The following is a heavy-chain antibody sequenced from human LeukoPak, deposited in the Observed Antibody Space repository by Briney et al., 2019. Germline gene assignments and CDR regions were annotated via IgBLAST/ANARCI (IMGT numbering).Heavy chain of an antibody. CDR1: GFTFSDYY. D-gene: IGHD6-13*01. J-gene: IGHJ4*02. CDR2: ISSSGSTI. CDR3: ARDEKRAGPPNIDY. V-gene: IGHV3-11*01. Sequence: KSGGSLRLSCAASGFTFSDYYMSWIRQAPGKGLEWVSYISSSGSTIYYADPVKGRFTISRDNAKNSLYLQMNSLRAEDTAVYYCARDEKRAGPPNIDYWGQGTLVTVSS.